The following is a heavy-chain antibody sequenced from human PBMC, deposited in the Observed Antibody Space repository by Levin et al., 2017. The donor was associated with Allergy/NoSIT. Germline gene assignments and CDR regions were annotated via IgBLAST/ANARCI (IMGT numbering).Heavy chain of an antibody. CDR3: GRARGSYYNDY. J-gene: IGHJ4*02. CDR1: DGSISTSY. Sequence: SQTLSLTCAVSDGSISTSYWSWIRQPPGKGLEWIGYIYHSGSTDYNPSLKSRVSLSIDTSKNQFSLKLGSVTAADTAVYYCGRARGSYYNDYWGQGTLVTVSS. CDR2: IYHSGST. D-gene: IGHD1-26*01. V-gene: IGHV4-59*01.